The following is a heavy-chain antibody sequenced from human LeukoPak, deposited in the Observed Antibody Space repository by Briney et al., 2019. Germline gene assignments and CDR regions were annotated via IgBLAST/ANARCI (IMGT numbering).Heavy chain of an antibody. CDR2: IYYSGIT. J-gene: IGHJ4*02. D-gene: IGHD5-18*01. Sequence: SETLSLXCTVSGGSISSSSYYWGWIRQPPGKGLEWIGSIYYSGITYDNPSLKSRVTISVDTSKNQFSLKLSSVTAADTAVYYCARTTYTYGYRPLFDYWGQGTLVTVSS. CDR1: GGSISSSSYY. CDR3: ARTTYTYGYRPLFDY. V-gene: IGHV4-39*01.